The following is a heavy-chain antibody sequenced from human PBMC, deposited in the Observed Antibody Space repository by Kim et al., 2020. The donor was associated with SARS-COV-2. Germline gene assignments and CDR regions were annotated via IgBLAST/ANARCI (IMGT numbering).Heavy chain of an antibody. Sequence: SETLSLTCTVSGGSIRSSSYYWGWIRQPPGKGLEWIGSIYYSGSTYYNPSLKSRVTISVDTSKNQFSLKLSSVTAADTAVYYSARAYFPFYDAFDIWGQGTMVTVSS. CDR2: IYYSGST. CDR1: GGSIRSSSYY. D-gene: IGHD2-21*01. CDR3: ARAYFPFYDAFDI. J-gene: IGHJ3*02. V-gene: IGHV4-39*01.